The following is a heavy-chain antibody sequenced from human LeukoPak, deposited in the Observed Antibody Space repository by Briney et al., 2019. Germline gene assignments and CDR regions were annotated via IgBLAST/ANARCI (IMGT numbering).Heavy chain of an antibody. CDR2: IYYSGST. V-gene: IGHV4-30-4*01. J-gene: IGHJ3*02. CDR1: GGSISSGDYY. CDR3: ARGYSSSWPPDAFDI. D-gene: IGHD6-13*01. Sequence: SETLSLTCTVSGGSISSGDYYWSWIRQPPGKGLEWIGYIYYSGSTYYNPSLKSRVTISVDTSKNQFSLKLSSVTAADTAVYYCARGYSSSWPPDAFDIWGQGTMVTVSS.